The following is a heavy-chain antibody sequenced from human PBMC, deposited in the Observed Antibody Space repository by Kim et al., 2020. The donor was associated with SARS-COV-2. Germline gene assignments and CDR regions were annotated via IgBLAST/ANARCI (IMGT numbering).Heavy chain of an antibody. J-gene: IGHJ6*02. V-gene: IGHV4-31*02. CDR3: ARDLGMDV. Sequence: GSTYYNPSLKSRVTISVDTSKNQFSLKLSSVTAADTAVYYCARDLGMDVWGQGTTVTVSS. CDR2: GST.